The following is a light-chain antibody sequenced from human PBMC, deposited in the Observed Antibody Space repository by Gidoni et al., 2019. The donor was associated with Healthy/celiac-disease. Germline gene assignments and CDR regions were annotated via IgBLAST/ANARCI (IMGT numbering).Light chain of an antibody. CDR1: QSISSW. V-gene: IGKV1-5*03. Sequence: IHMTQSPSTLSASVGDRVTITCRASQSISSWLAWYQQKPGKAPKLLIYKASSLESGVPSRFSGSGSGTEFTLTISSLQPDDFATYYCQQYNSYPLTFXQXTKLXIK. J-gene: IGKJ2*01. CDR3: QQYNSYPLT. CDR2: KAS.